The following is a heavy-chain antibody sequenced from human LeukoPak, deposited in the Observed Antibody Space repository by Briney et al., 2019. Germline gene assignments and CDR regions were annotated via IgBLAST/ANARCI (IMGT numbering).Heavy chain of an antibody. CDR1: GFTFSDLW. CDR2: IEPDGSVK. J-gene: IGHJ4*02. D-gene: IGHD6-25*01. CDR3: ARGGSDSSRYWLY. Sequence: GGSPTLSCAASGFTFSDLWMTWVRQAPGKGPEWVATIEPDGSVKYYVDSVKGRFTISRDNADNSLYLQMNSLRGEDTAVYFCARGGSDSSRYWLYWGQGTLVTVSS. V-gene: IGHV3-7*01.